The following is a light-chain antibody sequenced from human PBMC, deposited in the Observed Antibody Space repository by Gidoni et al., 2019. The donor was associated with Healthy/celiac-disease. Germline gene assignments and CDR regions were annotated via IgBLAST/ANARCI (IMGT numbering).Light chain of an antibody. J-gene: IGKJ2*01. CDR3: MQALQTPRYT. Sequence: EIVMTQYPLSLTVNPGDPASISCRSSQSLLHSNGYNYLDLYLQKPGKSPQLLIYLGSNRASGVPDRFSGSGSGTDFTLKISRVEAEDVGVYYCMQALQTPRYTFGQXTKLEIK. CDR2: LGS. V-gene: IGKV2-28*01. CDR1: QSLLHSNGYNY.